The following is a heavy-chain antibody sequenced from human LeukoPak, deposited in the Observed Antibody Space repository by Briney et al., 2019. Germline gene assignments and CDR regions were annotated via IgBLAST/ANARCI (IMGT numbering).Heavy chain of an antibody. CDR1: GFTFSDYA. CDR2: ISGSGGSI. CDR3: AKGGDGYNYYFDY. Sequence: GGSLRLSCXASGFTFSDYAMSWVRQAPGKGLEWVSGISGSGGSIRYADSVKGRFIISRDNSKNTLYLQMNSLRAEDTAVYYCAKGGDGYNYYFDYWGQETLVTVSS. V-gene: IGHV3-23*01. D-gene: IGHD5-24*01. J-gene: IGHJ4*02.